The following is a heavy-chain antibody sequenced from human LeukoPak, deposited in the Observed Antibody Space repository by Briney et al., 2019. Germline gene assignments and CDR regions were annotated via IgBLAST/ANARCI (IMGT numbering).Heavy chain of an antibody. CDR2: IYYSGST. D-gene: IGHD3-10*01. V-gene: IGHV4-39*07. CDR1: GGSISSSSYY. Sequence: SETLSLTCTVSGGSISSSSYYWGWIRQPPGKGLEWIGSIYYSGSTYYNPSLKSRVTISVDTSKSQFSLKLSSVTAADTAVYSCAGFTFFRGVITFDYWGQGTLVTVSS. CDR3: AGFTFFRGVITFDY. J-gene: IGHJ4*02.